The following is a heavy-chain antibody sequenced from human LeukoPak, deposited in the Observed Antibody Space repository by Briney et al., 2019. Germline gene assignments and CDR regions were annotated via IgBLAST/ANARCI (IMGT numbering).Heavy chain of an antibody. CDR1: GFIFSSYN. D-gene: IGHD3-22*01. Sequence: GGSLRLSCVASGFIFSSYNINWVRQAPGKGLEWVSSISSSSTYISYADSVKGRFTISRDNSKNTLYLQMNSLRAEDTAVYYCANYDSSGYLDYWGQGTLVTVSS. CDR3: ANYDSSGYLDY. CDR2: ISSSSTYI. J-gene: IGHJ4*02. V-gene: IGHV3-21*04.